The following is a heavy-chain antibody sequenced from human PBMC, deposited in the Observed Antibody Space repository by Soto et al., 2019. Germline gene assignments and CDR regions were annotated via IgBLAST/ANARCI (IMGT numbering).Heavy chain of an antibody. CDR2: TYDRCEWYN. CDR1: GDSVSSNSAA. D-gene: IGHD2-2*02. CDR3: ARDRAYTTPWPPRDSYSGMAV. Sequence: SPPLSLTFAISGDSVSSNSAAWNWIRQSPSIGLEWLVRTYDRCEWYNYYAGSVKSRKTSNPATSKTQFSLQVNSVPPEDTAVYFCARDRAYTTPWPPRDSYSGMAVWGQGTTVTVSS. V-gene: IGHV6-1*01. J-gene: IGHJ6*02.